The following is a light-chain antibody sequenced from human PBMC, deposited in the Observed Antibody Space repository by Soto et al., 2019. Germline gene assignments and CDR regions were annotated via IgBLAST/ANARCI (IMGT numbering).Light chain of an antibody. V-gene: IGLV4-69*01. J-gene: IGLJ2*01. CDR3: QTWDTGIQV. CDR2: LKSDGSH. Sequence: QPVLTQSPSASASLGASVKLTCTLSSGHSSYAIAWHQQQPEKSPRYLMKLKSDGSHSKGDGIPDRFSGSSSGAERYLTISSLQSEDEADYYCQTWDTGIQVFGGGTKLTVL. CDR1: SGHSSYA.